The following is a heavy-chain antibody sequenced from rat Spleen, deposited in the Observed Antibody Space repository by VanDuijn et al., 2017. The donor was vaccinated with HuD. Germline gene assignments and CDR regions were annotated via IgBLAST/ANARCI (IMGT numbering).Heavy chain of an antibody. CDR1: GFTFSNYY. V-gene: IGHV5-25*01. D-gene: IGHD1-1*01. CDR2: ISSGGGRT. Sequence: EVLLVESGGGLVQPGRSMKLSCAASGFTFSNYYMAWVRQAPRKGLEWVASISSGGGRTYYRDSVKGRVTVSRDNAKSTLYLQMNSLRSEDTATYYCTRTTVDYFDYWGQGVMVTVSS. CDR3: TRTTVDYFDY. J-gene: IGHJ2*01.